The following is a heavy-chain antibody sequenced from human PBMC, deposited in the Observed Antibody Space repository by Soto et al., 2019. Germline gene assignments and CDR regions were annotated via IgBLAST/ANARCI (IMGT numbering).Heavy chain of an antibody. CDR1: GGSINSGGYS. CDR3: ARHQSHSSSYVDP. Sequence: LRLTCAVSGGSINSGGYSWSWIRQPPGKGLEWIGYIYYSGSTYYNPSLKSRVTISVDTSKNQFSLKLSSVTAADTAVYYCARHQSHSSSYVDPWGQGTLVTVSS. D-gene: IGHD6-13*01. V-gene: IGHV4-30-2*03. J-gene: IGHJ5*02. CDR2: IYYSGST.